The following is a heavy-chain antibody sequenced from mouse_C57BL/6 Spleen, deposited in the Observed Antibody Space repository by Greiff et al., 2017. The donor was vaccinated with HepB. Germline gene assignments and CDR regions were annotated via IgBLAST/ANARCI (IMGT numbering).Heavy chain of an antibody. V-gene: IGHV1-80*01. D-gene: IGHD3-2*02. J-gene: IGHJ2*01. CDR1: GYAFSSYW. Sequence: VQLQQSGAELVKPGASVKISCKASGYAFSSYWMNWVKQRPGKGLEWIGQIYPGDGDTNYNGKFKGKATLTADKSSSTAYMQLSSLTSEDSAVYCCARSLRHYYFDYWGQGTTLTVSS. CDR3: ARSLRHYYFDY. CDR2: IYPGDGDT.